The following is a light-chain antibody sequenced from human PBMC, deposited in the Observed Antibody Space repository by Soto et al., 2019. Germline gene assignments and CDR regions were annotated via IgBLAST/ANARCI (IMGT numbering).Light chain of an antibody. V-gene: IGKV3-20*01. CDR2: FAA. Sequence: VLTQSPGTLSLSPGERATVSCRASQGVSSSYLAWYHPKAGAAPRLLRSFAASRAPGNPDRCRGSGSWPDFSLTISRLESEVFAVYYCQPYGSSPPWSFVHGAKVDIK. CDR1: QGVSSSY. J-gene: IGKJ1*01. CDR3: QPYGSSPPWS.